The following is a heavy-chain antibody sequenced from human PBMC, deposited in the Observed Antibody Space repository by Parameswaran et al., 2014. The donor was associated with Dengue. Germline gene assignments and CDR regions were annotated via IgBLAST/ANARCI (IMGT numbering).Heavy chain of an antibody. CDR2: ISSSSSYI. D-gene: IGHD6-13*01. CDR3: ARSGYSSSWYYYYYGMDV. Sequence: VRQMPGKGLEWVSSISSSSSYIYYADSVKGRFTISRDNAKNSLYLQMNSLRAEDTAVYYCARSGYSSSWYYYYYGMDVWGQGTTVTVSS. V-gene: IGHV3-21*01. J-gene: IGHJ6*02.